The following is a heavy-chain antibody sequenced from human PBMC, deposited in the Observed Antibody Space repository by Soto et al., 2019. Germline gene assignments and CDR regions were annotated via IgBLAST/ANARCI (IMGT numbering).Heavy chain of an antibody. CDR2: ISGSGGST. Sequence: PGGSLRLSCAATGLTFSSYAMSWVRRAPGKGLEWVSAISGSGGSTYYADSVKGRFTISRDNSKNTLYLQMNSLRAEDTAVYYCAKAQAPYYYGSGSYSPFDPWGQGTLVTVSS. D-gene: IGHD3-10*01. J-gene: IGHJ5*02. CDR3: AKAQAPYYYGSGSYSPFDP. CDR1: GLTFSSYA. V-gene: IGHV3-23*01.